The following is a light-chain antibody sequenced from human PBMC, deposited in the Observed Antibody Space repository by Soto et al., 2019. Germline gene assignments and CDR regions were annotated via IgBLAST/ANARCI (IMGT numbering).Light chain of an antibody. Sequence: EILLTQSPGTLSLSPGERATLSCRASQSVSSSDLAWYQQKPGQAPRLLIYGASSRATGIPDRFSGSGSGTDFTLTISRLEPEDFAVYYCQQCGSSPQTFGQGTKVEIK. J-gene: IGKJ1*01. V-gene: IGKV3-20*01. CDR1: QSVSSSD. CDR2: GAS. CDR3: QQCGSSPQT.